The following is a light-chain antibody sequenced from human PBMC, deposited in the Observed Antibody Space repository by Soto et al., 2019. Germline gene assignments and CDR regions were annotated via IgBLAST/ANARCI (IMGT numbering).Light chain of an antibody. J-gene: IGKJ5*01. Sequence: EIVLTQSPGTLSLSPGERATLSSWASQTIGGNSLAWYQQKPGQAPRLVIYGASNRATGIPDRFSGSGSGTDFTLTVSRLEPEDFAVYYCQQYGSSITFGQGTRLEI. CDR1: QTIGGNS. CDR2: GAS. CDR3: QQYGSSIT. V-gene: IGKV3-20*01.